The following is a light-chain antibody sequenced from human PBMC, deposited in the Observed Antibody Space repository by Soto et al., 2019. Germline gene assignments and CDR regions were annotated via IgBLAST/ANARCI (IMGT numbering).Light chain of an antibody. CDR2: AAS. Sequence: DIQMTQSPSSLSASVGDRVTITCRASQGISSSLAWYQHKPGKVPELLIYAASTLHSGVPSRFSGSGSGTDFTLTISSLQLEDVATYYCQEYYSPPFTFGPGTKVNFK. CDR3: QEYYSPPFT. J-gene: IGKJ3*01. V-gene: IGKV1-27*01. CDR1: QGISSS.